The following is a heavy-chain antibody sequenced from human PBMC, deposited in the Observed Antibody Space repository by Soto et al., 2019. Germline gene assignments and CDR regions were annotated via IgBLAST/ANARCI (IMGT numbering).Heavy chain of an antibody. CDR2: INSDGSST. J-gene: IGHJ4*02. CDR3: ARARPKYYDFWSGPSYDY. V-gene: IGHV3-74*01. CDR1: EFTFSSYW. Sequence: GGSLRLSCAASEFTFSSYWMHWVRQAPGKGLVWVSRINSDGSSTSYADSVRGRFTISRDNAKNTLYLQMNSLRAEDTAVYYCARARPKYYDFWSGPSYDYWGQGTLVTVSS. D-gene: IGHD3-3*01.